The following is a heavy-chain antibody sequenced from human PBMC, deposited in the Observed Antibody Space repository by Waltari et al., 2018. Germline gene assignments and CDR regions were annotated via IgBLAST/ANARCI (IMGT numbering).Heavy chain of an antibody. CDR2: INEDGNEK. Sequence: QLVESGGGLVQPGGSLRLSCVASGFPISTYWMSGVRQDPGKGLEWVANINEDGNEKYYGESVKGRFTVSRDNAKNSLYLQMNSLRDEDTAVYYCARNHGQSSNDVYFDYWGQGTLVTVSS. CDR1: GFPISTYW. CDR3: ARNHGQSSNDVYFDY. V-gene: IGHV3-7*02. D-gene: IGHD2-2*01. J-gene: IGHJ4*02.